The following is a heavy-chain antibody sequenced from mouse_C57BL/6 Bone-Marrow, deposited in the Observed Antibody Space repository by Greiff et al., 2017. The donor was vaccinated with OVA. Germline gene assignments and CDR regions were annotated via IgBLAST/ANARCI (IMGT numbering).Heavy chain of an antibody. Sequence: QVQLQQPGAELVMPGASVKLSCKASGYTFTSYWMHWVKQRPGQGLEWIGEIDPSDSYTNYNQKFKGKSTLTVDKSSSTAYMQLSSLTSEDSAVYYCARDYYSWYFDVWGTGTTVTVSS. CDR1: GYTFTSYW. CDR2: IDPSDSYT. CDR3: ARDYYSWYFDV. D-gene: IGHD2-12*01. J-gene: IGHJ1*03. V-gene: IGHV1-69*01.